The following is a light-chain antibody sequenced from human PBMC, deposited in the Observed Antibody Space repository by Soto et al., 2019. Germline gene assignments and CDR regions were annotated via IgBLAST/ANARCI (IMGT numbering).Light chain of an antibody. V-gene: IGKV1-27*01. J-gene: IGKJ1*01. Sequence: DIQMTQSPSSVSASVGDRVTITCRASQGMYNYLAWYQQKPGKVPKLLIYAASTLQSGVTSRFSGSGYGTDFTLTISSLQPEDVATYYFQKYTNAPWTFGQGTKVELK. CDR3: QKYTNAPWT. CDR1: QGMYNY. CDR2: AAS.